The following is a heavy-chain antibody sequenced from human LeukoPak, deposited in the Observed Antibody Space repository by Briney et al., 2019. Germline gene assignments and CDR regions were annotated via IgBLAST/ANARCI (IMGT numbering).Heavy chain of an antibody. D-gene: IGHD6-13*01. CDR1: GYTFTGYY. CDR3: ARDSSSWYYNWFDP. J-gene: IGHJ5*02. Sequence: ASVKVSCKASGYTFTGYYMHWVRQAPGQGLEWMGWINPNSGGTNYAQKFQGRVTMTRDTSISTAYMELSRLRSDDTAMYYCARDSSSWYYNWFDPWGQGTLVTVSS. CDR2: INPNSGGT. V-gene: IGHV1-2*02.